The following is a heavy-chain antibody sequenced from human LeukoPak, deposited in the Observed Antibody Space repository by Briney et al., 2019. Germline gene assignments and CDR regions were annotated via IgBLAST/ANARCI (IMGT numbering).Heavy chain of an antibody. Sequence: GASVKVSCKASGCTFTSYGINWVRQAPGQGLEWMGWINTNNVNRNYAQKLQGRVTMTTDTSTNAAYMELMSLTSDDTAVYYCARAGQLDYWGQGTLVTVSS. D-gene: IGHD1-1*01. J-gene: IGHJ4*02. CDR2: INTNNVNR. CDR3: ARAGQLDY. CDR1: GCTFTSYG. V-gene: IGHV1-18*01.